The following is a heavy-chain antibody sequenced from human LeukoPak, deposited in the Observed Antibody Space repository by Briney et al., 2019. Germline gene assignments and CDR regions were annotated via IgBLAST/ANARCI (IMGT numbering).Heavy chain of an antibody. CDR1: GGSISSYY. V-gene: IGHV4-59*01. J-gene: IGHJ4*02. CDR3: ARGQQWYYFDY. D-gene: IGHD6-19*01. Sequence: PSETLSLTCTVSGGSISSYYWSWIRQPPGKGLEWIGYIYYSGSTNYNPSLKSRVTISVDTSKNQFSLKLSSVTTADMAVYYCARGQQWYYFDYWGQGTLVTVSS. CDR2: IYYSGST.